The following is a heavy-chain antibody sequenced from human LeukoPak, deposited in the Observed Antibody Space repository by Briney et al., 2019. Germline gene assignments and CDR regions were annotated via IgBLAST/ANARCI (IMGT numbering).Heavy chain of an antibody. J-gene: IGHJ4*02. Sequence: GGSLRLSCAASGFTFDDYAMHWVRQAPGKGLEWVSGISWNSGSIGYADSVKGRFTISRDNAKNSLYLQMNSLRAEDMALYYCAKGSSRWKFDYWGQGTLVTVSS. CDR2: ISWNSGSI. V-gene: IGHV3-9*03. CDR3: AKGSSRWKFDY. D-gene: IGHD6-13*01. CDR1: GFTFDDYA.